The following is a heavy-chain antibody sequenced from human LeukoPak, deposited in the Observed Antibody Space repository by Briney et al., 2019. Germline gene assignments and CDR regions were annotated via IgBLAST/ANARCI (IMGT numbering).Heavy chain of an antibody. CDR2: IKQDGSEK. CDR1: GFPFSRYC. CDR3: ARGDYAQFDL. V-gene: IGHV3-7*04. Sequence: GGSLRLSCAASGFPFSRYCMSWVRQAPGKGLEWVAHIKQDGSEKYYVDSVKGRFTMSRDNAENSLYLQMNSLRVDDTALYYCARGDYAQFDLWGQGTLVTVSS. D-gene: IGHD2-2*01. J-gene: IGHJ4*02.